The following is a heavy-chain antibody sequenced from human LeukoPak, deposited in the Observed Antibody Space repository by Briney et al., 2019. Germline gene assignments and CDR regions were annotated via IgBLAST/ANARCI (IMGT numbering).Heavy chain of an antibody. D-gene: IGHD3-3*01. CDR3: ARIPPQNYDFWSGYYNFMVGYFDY. CDR1: GFTFSSFW. CDR2: IRQHGSEK. Sequence: GGSLRLSCAASGFTFSSFWMTWVRQAPGKGLEWVANIRQHGSEKYYVDSVKGRFTISRDNAKNSLYLQMNSLRAEDTAVYYCARIPPQNYDFWSGYYNFMVGYFDYWGQGTLVTVSS. J-gene: IGHJ4*02. V-gene: IGHV3-7*01.